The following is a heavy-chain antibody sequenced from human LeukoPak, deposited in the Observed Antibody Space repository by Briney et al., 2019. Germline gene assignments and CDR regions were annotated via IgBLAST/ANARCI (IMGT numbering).Heavy chain of an antibody. V-gene: IGHV4-31*03. Sequence: PSQTLSLTCTVSGGSISSGGYYWSWIRQHPGKGLEWIGYIYYSGSTYYSPSLKSRVTISVDTSKIQFSLRLSSVTAADTAVYYCARVGVFGVVSDSWGQGILVTVSS. CDR3: ARVGVFGVVSDS. CDR1: GGSISSGGYY. J-gene: IGHJ4*02. CDR2: IYYSGST. D-gene: IGHD3-3*01.